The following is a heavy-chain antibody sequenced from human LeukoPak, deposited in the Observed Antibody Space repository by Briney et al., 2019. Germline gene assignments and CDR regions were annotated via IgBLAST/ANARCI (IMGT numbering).Heavy chain of an antibody. Sequence: PSETLSLTCTVSGGSISSYYWSWVRQPAGKGLEWIGRIYTSGSNNYNPSLKSRVTMSVDTSKNQFSLKLSSVTAADTAVYHCARDSLTTNAFDIWGQGTMVTVSS. V-gene: IGHV4-4*07. CDR2: IYTSGSN. CDR1: GGSISSYY. J-gene: IGHJ3*02. CDR3: ARDSLTTNAFDI. D-gene: IGHD4-11*01.